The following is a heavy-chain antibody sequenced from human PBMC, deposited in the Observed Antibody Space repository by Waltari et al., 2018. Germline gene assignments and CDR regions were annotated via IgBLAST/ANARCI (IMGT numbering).Heavy chain of an antibody. CDR2: IKPDCGVT. V-gene: IGHV1-2*02. D-gene: IGHD3-9*01. Sequence: QVQLVQSGAEVMKPGASVKVSCKTSGYSFSDHYLHWVRQALGQGLDWMGWIKPDCGVTDYAQDVQGRVTLTGDMSISTVYMDFSSLTSDDTAIYYCVRDFDWGPDYWGQGTLVTVSS. CDR3: VRDFDWGPDY. J-gene: IGHJ4*02. CDR1: GYSFSDHY.